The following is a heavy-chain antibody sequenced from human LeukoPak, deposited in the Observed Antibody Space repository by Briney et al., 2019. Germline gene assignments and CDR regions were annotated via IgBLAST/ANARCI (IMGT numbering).Heavy chain of an antibody. CDR2: IYTSGST. Sequence: KPSQTLSLTCTVSGGSISSGSYYWSWIRQPAGKGLEWIGRIYTSGSTNYNPSLKSRVTISVDTSKNQFSLKLSSVTAADTAVYYCARGPWWYYDSSGDAFDIWGQGTMVTVSS. D-gene: IGHD3-22*01. J-gene: IGHJ3*02. CDR1: GGSISSGSYY. CDR3: ARGPWWYYDSSGDAFDI. V-gene: IGHV4-61*02.